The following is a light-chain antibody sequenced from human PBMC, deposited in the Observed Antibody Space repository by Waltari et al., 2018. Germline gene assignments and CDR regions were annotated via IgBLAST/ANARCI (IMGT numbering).Light chain of an antibody. CDR3: QQYYTTLT. CDR2: WAS. V-gene: IGKV4-1*01. CDR1: QSILFSSNNKNY. Sequence: DIVMTQSPDSLAVSLGERATINCTSSQSILFSSNNKNYLAWYQQKPGQPPKLLIYWASTRESGVPDRFSGSGSGTDFTLTINSPQPEDVALYYCQQYYTTLTFGGGTKVGIK. J-gene: IGKJ4*01.